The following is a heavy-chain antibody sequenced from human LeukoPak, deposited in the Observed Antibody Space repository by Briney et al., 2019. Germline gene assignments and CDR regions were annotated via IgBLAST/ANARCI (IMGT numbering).Heavy chain of an antibody. Sequence: PGGSLRLSCAASGFTFSDYYMSWIRQAPGKGLEWVSYFSSSGSTIYYADSVKGRFTISRDNAKNSLYPQMNSLRAEDTAVYYCARDRNYYDSSGYGYWGQGTLVTVTS. CDR1: GFTFSDYY. V-gene: IGHV3-11*01. D-gene: IGHD3-22*01. J-gene: IGHJ4*02. CDR3: ARDRNYYDSSGYGY. CDR2: FSSSGSTI.